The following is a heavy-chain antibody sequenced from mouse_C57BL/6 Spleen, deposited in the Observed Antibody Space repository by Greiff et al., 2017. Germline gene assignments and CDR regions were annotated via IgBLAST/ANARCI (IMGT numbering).Heavy chain of an antibody. J-gene: IGHJ4*01. CDR2: IDPENGDT. V-gene: IGHV14-4*01. CDR1: GFNIKDDY. Sequence: VQLQQSGAELVRPGASVKLSCTASGFNIKDDYMHWVKQRPEQGLEWIGWIDPENGDTEYASKFQGKATITADTSSNTAYLQLSSLTSEDTAVYYWTKAYDSTLYAMDYWGQGTSVTVSS. D-gene: IGHD2-5*01. CDR3: TKAYDSTLYAMDY.